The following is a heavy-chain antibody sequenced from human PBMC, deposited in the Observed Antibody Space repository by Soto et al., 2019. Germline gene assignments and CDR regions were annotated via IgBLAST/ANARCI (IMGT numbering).Heavy chain of an antibody. CDR3: AKDVYDGDLPDY. Sequence: QVQLVESGGGVVQPGRSLRLSCAASGFTFSSYGMHWVRQAPGKGLEWVAVISYDGSNKYYADSVKGRFTISRDNSKNTLYLQMNSLRAEDTAVYYCAKDVYDGDLPDYWGQGTLVTVSS. CDR1: GFTFSSYG. D-gene: IGHD4-17*01. CDR2: ISYDGSNK. J-gene: IGHJ4*02. V-gene: IGHV3-30*18.